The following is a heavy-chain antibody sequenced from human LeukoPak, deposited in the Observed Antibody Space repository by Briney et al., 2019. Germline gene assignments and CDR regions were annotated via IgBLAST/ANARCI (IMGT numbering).Heavy chain of an antibody. J-gene: IGHJ5*02. CDR2: INPNSGGT. V-gene: IGHV1-2*02. D-gene: IGHD2-15*01. CDR1: GYTFTGYY. Sequence: EASVKVSCKASGYTFTGYYMHWVRQAPGQGLEWMGWINPNSGGTNYAQKFQGRVTMTRDTSISTAYMELSRLRSDDTAVYYCARECYCSGGSCYSQWFXPWGQGTLVTVS. CDR3: ARECYCSGGSCYSQWFXP.